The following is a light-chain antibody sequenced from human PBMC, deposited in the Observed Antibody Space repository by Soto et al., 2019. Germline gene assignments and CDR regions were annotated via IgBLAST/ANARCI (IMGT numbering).Light chain of an antibody. V-gene: IGKV1-27*01. J-gene: IGKJ1*01. CDR3: QQYNSYS. Sequence: DIQMTQSPPSLSASVGDRVTITCRASEGMINFLAWYQHKPGELPKLVIYPASILQTVVPSRFSGSGSGTEFTLTISSLQPDDFATYYCQQYNSYSFGQGTKVDIK. CDR2: PAS. CDR1: EGMINF.